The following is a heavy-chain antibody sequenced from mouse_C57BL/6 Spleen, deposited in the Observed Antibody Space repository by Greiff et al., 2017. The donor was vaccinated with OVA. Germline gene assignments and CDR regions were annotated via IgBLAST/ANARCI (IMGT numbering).Heavy chain of an antibody. D-gene: IGHD2-3*01. CDR2: ISGGGGNT. J-gene: IGHJ2*01. CDR3: ARHDGCFDY. CDR1: GFTFSSYT. Sequence: EVKVVESGGGLVKPGGSLKLSCAASGFTFSSYTMSWVRQTPEKRLEWVATISGGGGNTYYPDSVKGRFTISRDNAKNTLYLQMSSLRSEDTALYYCARHDGCFDYWGQGTTLTVSS. V-gene: IGHV5-9*01.